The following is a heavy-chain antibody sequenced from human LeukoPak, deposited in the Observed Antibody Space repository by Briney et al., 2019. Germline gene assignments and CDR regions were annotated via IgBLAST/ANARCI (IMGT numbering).Heavy chain of an antibody. CDR1: GGSFRTYP. J-gene: IGHJ5*02. V-gene: IGHV1-69*05. D-gene: IGHD3-10*01. CDR2: LTQFFGRT. CDR3: ATGGSGRSWDWFAP. Sequence: PWASVKVSCKASGGSFRTYPISWVRQAPRQGLEWMGGLTQFFGRTNYTQKFQGRLTITTDESSSTAYMELSDLTSDDTAVYYCATGGSGRSWDWFAPWGQGTLVTVSS.